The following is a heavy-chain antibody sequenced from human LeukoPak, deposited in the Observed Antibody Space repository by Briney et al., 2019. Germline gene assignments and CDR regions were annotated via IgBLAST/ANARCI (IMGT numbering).Heavy chain of an antibody. J-gene: IGHJ4*02. CDR3: ARDTTGYSSGWSDY. D-gene: IGHD6-19*01. CDR2: VNQDGSEE. CDR1: GFTFSSYW. V-gene: IGHV3-7*01. Sequence: GGSLRLSCAASGFTFSSYWMSWVRQAPGKGLEWVANVNQDGSEEHYVGSVKGRFTISRDNGEISLYLQMNSLGAEDTAVYYCARDTTGYSSGWSDYWGQGTLVTVSS.